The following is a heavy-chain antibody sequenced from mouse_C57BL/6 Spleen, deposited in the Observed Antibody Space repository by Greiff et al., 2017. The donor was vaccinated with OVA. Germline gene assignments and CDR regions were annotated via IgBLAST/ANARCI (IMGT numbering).Heavy chain of an antibody. Sequence: QVQLQQPGAELVKPGASVKLSCKASGYTFTSYWMQWVKQRPGQGLEWIGEIDPSDSYTNYNQKFKGKATLTVDTSSSTAYMQLSSLTSEDSAVDYCARSFDYDWYFDVWGTGTTVTVSA. D-gene: IGHD2-4*01. CDR3: ARSFDYDWYFDV. CDR2: IDPSDSYT. V-gene: IGHV1-50*01. J-gene: IGHJ1*03. CDR1: GYTFTSYW.